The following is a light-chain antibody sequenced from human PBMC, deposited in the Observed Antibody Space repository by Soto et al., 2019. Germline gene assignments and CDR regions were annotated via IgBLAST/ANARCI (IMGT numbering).Light chain of an antibody. J-gene: IGLJ1*01. V-gene: IGLV1-40*01. CDR2: GNS. Sequence: QSVLSQPASVSGGPGQSVTISCTGSSSNIGAGYDVHWYQQLPGTAPKLLIYGNSNRPSGVPDRFSGSKSGTSASLAITGLQAEDEADYYCQSYDSSLSGYVFGTGTKLTVL. CDR3: QSYDSSLSGYV. CDR1: SSNIGAGYD.